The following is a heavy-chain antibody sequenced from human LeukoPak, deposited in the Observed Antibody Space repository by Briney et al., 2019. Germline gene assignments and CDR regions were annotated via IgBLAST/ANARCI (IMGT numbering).Heavy chain of an antibody. Sequence: GGSLRLSCAASGFTFNNHWMTWVRQAPGKGLEWVASIKQGGSEKYYADSVKGRFTISRDNAKNSLYLQMNSLRAEDTAVYYCARDGGVHYDYWGQGTLVTVSS. J-gene: IGHJ4*02. V-gene: IGHV3-7*01. D-gene: IGHD3-10*01. CDR3: ARDGGVHYDY. CDR1: GFTFNNHW. CDR2: IKQGGSEK.